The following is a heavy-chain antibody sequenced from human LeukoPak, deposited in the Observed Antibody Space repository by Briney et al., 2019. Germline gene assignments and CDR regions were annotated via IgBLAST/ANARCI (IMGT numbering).Heavy chain of an antibody. D-gene: IGHD3-22*01. J-gene: IGHJ4*02. CDR3: ARTYYYDSSGYYYDY. CDR1: GGSISSSSYY. CDR2: IYYSGST. V-gene: IGHV4-39*07. Sequence: SETLSLTCTVSGGSISSSSYYWGWIHQPPGKGLEWIGSIYYSGSTYYNPSLKSRVTISVDTSKNQFSLKLSSVTAADTAVYYCARTYYYDSSGYYYDYWGQGTLVTVSS.